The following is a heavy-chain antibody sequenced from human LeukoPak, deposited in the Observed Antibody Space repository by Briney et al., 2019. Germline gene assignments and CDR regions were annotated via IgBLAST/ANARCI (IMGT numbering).Heavy chain of an antibody. CDR2: INPSGGST. Sequence: ASVTVSCKASGYTFTSYYMHWLRPAPGQGLEWMGIINPSGGSTSYAQKFQGRVTMTRDTSTSTVYMELSSLRSEDTAVYYCARDGGNYDILTCFYSYWFDPWGQGTLVTVSS. J-gene: IGHJ5*02. D-gene: IGHD3-9*01. V-gene: IGHV1-46*01. CDR1: GYTFTSYY. CDR3: ARDGGNYDILTCFYSYWFDP.